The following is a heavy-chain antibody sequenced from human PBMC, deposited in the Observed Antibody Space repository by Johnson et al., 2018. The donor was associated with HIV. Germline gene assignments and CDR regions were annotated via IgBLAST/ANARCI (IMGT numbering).Heavy chain of an antibody. V-gene: IGHV3-30*04. CDR2: ISYDGSNK. CDR1: GFTFSSYT. D-gene: IGHD2/OR15-2a*01. CDR3: ARGEIIHDAFEF. Sequence: VPLVESGGGVVQPGRSLRLSCVVSGFTFSSYTMHWVRQAPGKGLEWVAVISYDGSNKYFADSVKGRFTISRDNSKNTLYLQMSSLRAEDTAVYYCARGEIIHDAFEFWGQGTMVTVSS. J-gene: IGHJ3*01.